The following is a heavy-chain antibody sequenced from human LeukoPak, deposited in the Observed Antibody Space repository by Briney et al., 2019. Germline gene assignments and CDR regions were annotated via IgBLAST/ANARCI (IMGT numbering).Heavy chain of an antibody. J-gene: IGHJ1*01. D-gene: IGHD2-21*02. V-gene: IGHV3-7*01. CDR2: INPDGRDT. CDR1: GFIFSDYA. CDR3: TSWGDTTAEYFQR. Sequence: GGSLRLSCSASGFIFSDYAMRWVRQAPGKGLEWVAHINPDGRDTYYVDSVKGRFTISRDNAQNSMYLQMNSLRVEDTAVYYCTSWGDTTAEYFQRWGQGTLVTVSS.